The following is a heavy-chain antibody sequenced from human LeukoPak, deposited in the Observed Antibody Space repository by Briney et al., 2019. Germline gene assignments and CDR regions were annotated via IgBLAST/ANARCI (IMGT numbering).Heavy chain of an antibody. CDR3: ARYAYYDRLYGMDV. D-gene: IGHD3-22*01. CDR1: GGSFSGYY. Sequence: PSETLSLTCAVYGGSFSGYYWSWIRQPPGKGLEWIGEINHSGSTNYNPSLKSRVTISVDTSKNQFSLKLSSVTAADTAVYYCARYAYYDRLYGMDVWGQGTTVTVSS. J-gene: IGHJ6*02. CDR2: INHSGST. V-gene: IGHV4-34*01.